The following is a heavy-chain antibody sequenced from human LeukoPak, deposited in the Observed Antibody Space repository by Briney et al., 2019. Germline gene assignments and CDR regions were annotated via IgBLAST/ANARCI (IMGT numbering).Heavy chain of an antibody. CDR1: GFTFSSYW. V-gene: IGHV3-7*01. CDR3: AREIRGYGSGSYYPWGTYYYYMDV. J-gene: IGHJ6*03. Sequence: GGSLRLSCAASGFTFSSYWMSWVRQAPGKGLEWEANIKQDGSEKYYVDSVKGRFTISRDNAKNSLYLQMNSLRAEDTAVYYCAREIRGYGSGSYYPWGTYYYYMDVWGKGTTVTISS. D-gene: IGHD3-10*01. CDR2: IKQDGSEK.